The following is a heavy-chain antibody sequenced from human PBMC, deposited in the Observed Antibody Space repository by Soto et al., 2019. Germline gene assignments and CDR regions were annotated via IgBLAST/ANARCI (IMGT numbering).Heavy chain of an antibody. CDR3: ARGRARHGYNNYYYYYGMGV. CDR1: GGSFSGYY. D-gene: IGHD5-12*01. V-gene: IGHV4-34*01. CDR2: INHSGST. J-gene: IGHJ6*02. Sequence: SETLSLTCAVYGGSFSGYYWSWIRQPPGKGLEWIGEINHSGSTNYNPSLKSRVTISVDTSTNQFSLKLSSVTAADTAVYYWARGRARHGYNNYYYYYGMGVWGQGTTV.